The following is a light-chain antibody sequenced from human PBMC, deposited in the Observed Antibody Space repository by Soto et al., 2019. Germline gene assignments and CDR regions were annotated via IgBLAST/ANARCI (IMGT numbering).Light chain of an antibody. J-gene: IGKJ3*01. Sequence: EIVLTQSPCTLSLSPGERATLSCRASQSVRNNYLGWYQQKPGQAPRLLIYGSSSRATGIPDRFSGSGSGTDFTLSLARLELEPFAVSYCQHYGNTTDLITFGPGTKVEFK. CDR3: QHYGNTTDLIT. CDR1: QSVRNNY. V-gene: IGKV3-20*01. CDR2: GSS.